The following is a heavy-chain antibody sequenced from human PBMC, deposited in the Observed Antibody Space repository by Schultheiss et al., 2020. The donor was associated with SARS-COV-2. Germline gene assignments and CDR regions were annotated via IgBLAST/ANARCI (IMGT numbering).Heavy chain of an antibody. D-gene: IGHD3-3*01. Sequence: GGSLRLSCAASGFTFDDYAMSWVRQAPGKGLEWVSAISGSGGSTYYADSVKGRFTISRDNSKNTLYLQMNSLRAEDTAVYYCARLVGSGYYADYWGQGTLVTVSS. CDR2: ISGSGGST. CDR3: ARLVGSGYYADY. J-gene: IGHJ4*02. V-gene: IGHV3-23*01. CDR1: GFTFDDYA.